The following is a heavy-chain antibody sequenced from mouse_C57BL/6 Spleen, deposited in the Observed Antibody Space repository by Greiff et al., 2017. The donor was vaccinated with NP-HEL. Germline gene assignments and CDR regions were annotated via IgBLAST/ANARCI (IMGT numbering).Heavy chain of an antibody. Sequence: QVQLQQSGAELVRPGASVKLSCKASGYTFTDYYINWVKQRPGQGLEWIARIYPGSGNTYYNEKFKGKATLTAEKSSSTAYMQLSSLTSEDSAVYFCAGSSYGWFAYWGQGTLVTVSA. V-gene: IGHV1-76*01. CDR2: IYPGSGNT. CDR1: GYTFTDYY. J-gene: IGHJ3*01. D-gene: IGHD1-1*01. CDR3: AGSSYGWFAY.